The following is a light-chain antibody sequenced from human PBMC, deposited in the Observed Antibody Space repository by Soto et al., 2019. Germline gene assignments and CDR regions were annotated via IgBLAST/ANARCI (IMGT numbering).Light chain of an antibody. V-gene: IGKV3-20*01. CDR3: HQYGASPWT. J-gene: IGKJ1*01. CDR1: QSVSSNY. Sequence: EIVLTQSPGTLSLSPGERATLSCRASQSVSSNYFAWFQQRPGQAPRLLIYGVSTRATGTPDRLSASGSATEFTLNINRLEPEDFAVYYCHQYGASPWTFGQGTKVDIK. CDR2: GVS.